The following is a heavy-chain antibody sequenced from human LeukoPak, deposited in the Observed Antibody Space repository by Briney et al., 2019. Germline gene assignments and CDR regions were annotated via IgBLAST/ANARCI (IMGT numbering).Heavy chain of an antibody. CDR2: ISGSGGST. V-gene: IGHV3-23*01. Sequence: GGSLRLSCAASGFTFSSYAMSWVRQAPGKGLEWVSAISGSGGSTYYADSVKGRFTISRDNSKNTLYLQMNSLRAEDTAVYYCAKSGDYYDSSGYADYWGQGTLVTVSS. CDR1: GFTFSSYA. J-gene: IGHJ4*02. D-gene: IGHD3-22*01. CDR3: AKSGDYYDSSGYADY.